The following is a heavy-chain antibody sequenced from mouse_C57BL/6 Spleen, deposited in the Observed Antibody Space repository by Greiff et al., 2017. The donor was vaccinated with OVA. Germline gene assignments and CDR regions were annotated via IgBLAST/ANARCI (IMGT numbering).Heavy chain of an antibody. Sequence: DVKLVESGPELVKPGASVKISCKASGYSFTGYYMHWVKQSSEKSLEWIGEINPSTGGTSYNQKFKGKATLTVDKSSSTAYMQLKSLTSEDSAVYYCARYLPDYYGSSDDDYWGQGTTLTVSS. V-gene: IGHV1-43*01. CDR1: GYSFTGYY. J-gene: IGHJ2*01. D-gene: IGHD1-1*01. CDR2: INPSTGGT. CDR3: ARYLPDYYGSSDDDY.